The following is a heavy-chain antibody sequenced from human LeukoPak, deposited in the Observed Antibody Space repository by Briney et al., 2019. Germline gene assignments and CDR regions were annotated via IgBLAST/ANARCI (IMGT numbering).Heavy chain of an antibody. V-gene: IGHV3-30*03. D-gene: IGHD6-19*01. Sequence: QPGRSLRLSCAASGFTFSSYGMHWDRQAPGKGLEWVAVISYDGSNKYYADSVKGRFTISRDNSKNTLYLQMNSLRAEDTAVYYCARGGASGWSGSFDYWGQGTLVTVSS. CDR1: GFTFSSYG. CDR3: ARGGASGWSGSFDY. CDR2: ISYDGSNK. J-gene: IGHJ4*02.